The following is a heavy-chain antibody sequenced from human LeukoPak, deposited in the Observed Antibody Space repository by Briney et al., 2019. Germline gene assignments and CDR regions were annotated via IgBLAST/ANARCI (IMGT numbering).Heavy chain of an antibody. Sequence: GGSLRPSCAASGFTFSTYWTHWVRQAPGKGLVWVSRIKSDGSTNYADSVKGRFTISRDNAKNTVSLQMNSLRAEDTGVYYCARAPSEIGGYYPEYFQHWGQGTLVTVSS. CDR1: GFTFSTYW. J-gene: IGHJ1*01. CDR2: IKSDGST. V-gene: IGHV3-74*01. D-gene: IGHD3-22*01. CDR3: ARAPSEIGGYYPEYFQH.